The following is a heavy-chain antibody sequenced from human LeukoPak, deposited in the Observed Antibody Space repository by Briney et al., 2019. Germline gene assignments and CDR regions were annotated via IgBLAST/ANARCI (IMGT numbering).Heavy chain of an antibody. J-gene: IGHJ4*02. CDR2: ISVSGTST. CDR3: ASAGSGLY. V-gene: IGHV3-23*01. CDR1: GFTFSSYA. Sequence: GGSLRLSCAASGFTFSSYAMSWVRQAPGKGLEWVSDISVSGTSTYYADSVKGRFTISRDNAKNSLYLQMNSLRDEDTAVYYCASAGSGLYWGQGTLVTVS. D-gene: IGHD6-19*01.